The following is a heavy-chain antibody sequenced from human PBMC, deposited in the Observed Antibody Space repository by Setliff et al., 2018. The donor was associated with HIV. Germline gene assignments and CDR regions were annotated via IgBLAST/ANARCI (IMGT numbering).Heavy chain of an antibody. CDR3: ARGGFKWSGSYADY. V-gene: IGHV4-61*02. J-gene: IGHJ4*02. CDR1: GASINSGTYY. D-gene: IGHD1-26*01. Sequence: LSLTCTVSGASINSGTYYWTWIRQPAGKGLQWIGRIYTSGSTNYNPSLKSRVTISVDTAKNQFSLNLTSVTAVDTAVYYCARGGFKWSGSYADYWGQGTLVTVSS. CDR2: IYTSGST.